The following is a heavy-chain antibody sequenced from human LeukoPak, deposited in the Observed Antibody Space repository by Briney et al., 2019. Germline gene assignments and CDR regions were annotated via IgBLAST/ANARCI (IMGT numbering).Heavy chain of an antibody. V-gene: IGHV4-34*01. Sequence: SETLSLTCAVYGVSFSGYYWSWIRQPPGKGLEWIGEINHSGSTNYNPSLKSRVTISVDTSKNQFSLKLSSVTAADTAVYYCARTYGSGSYYPLGSYYYYYMDVWGKGTTVTISS. CDR2: INHSGST. CDR1: GVSFSGYY. D-gene: IGHD3-10*01. CDR3: ARTYGSGSYYPLGSYYYYYMDV. J-gene: IGHJ6*03.